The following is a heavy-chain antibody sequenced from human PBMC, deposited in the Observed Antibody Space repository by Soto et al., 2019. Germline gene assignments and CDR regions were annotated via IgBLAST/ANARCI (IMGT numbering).Heavy chain of an antibody. D-gene: IGHD3-9*01. CDR2: INHSGST. CDR1: GGSFSGYY. V-gene: IGHV4-34*01. J-gene: IGHJ5*02. Sequence: SETLSLTCAVYGGSFSGYYWSWIRQPPGKGLEWIGEINHSGSTNYNPSLKSRVTISVDTSKNQFSLKLSSVTAADTAVYYCARGGSNAFIRYFDWLPPFDPWGQGTLVTVSS. CDR3: ARGGSNAFIRYFDWLPPFDP.